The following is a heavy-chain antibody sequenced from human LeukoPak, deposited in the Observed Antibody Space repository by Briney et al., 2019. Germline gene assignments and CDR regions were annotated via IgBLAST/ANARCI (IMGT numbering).Heavy chain of an antibody. Sequence: PSETLSLTCAVYGGSFSGYYWSWIRQPPGKGLEWIGSIYYSGSTYYNPSLKSRVTISVDTSKNQFSLKLSSVTAADTAVYYCARHWVDSSGYSGWFDPWGQGTLVTVSS. J-gene: IGHJ5*02. CDR2: IYYSGST. CDR3: ARHWVDSSGYSGWFDP. CDR1: GGSFSGYY. D-gene: IGHD3-22*01. V-gene: IGHV4-34*01.